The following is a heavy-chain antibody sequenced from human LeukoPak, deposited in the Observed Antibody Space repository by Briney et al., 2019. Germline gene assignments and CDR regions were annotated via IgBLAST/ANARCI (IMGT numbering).Heavy chain of an antibody. D-gene: IGHD3-3*01. CDR3: ARTSTYYDFWSGYRDFDY. V-gene: IGHV4-39*01. J-gene: IGHJ4*02. CDR1: GGSISSSSYY. Sequence: SETLSLTCTVSGGSISSSSYYWGWIRQPPGKGLEWIGSIYYSGSTYYNPSLKSRVTISVDTSKNQFSLKLSSVTAADTAVYYCARTSTYYDFWSGYRDFDYWGQGTLVTVSS. CDR2: IYYSGST.